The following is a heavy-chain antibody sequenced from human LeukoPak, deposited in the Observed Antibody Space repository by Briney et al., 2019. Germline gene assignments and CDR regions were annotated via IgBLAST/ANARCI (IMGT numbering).Heavy chain of an antibody. J-gene: IGHJ4*02. CDR3: AKAPVTSCRGAYCYPFDS. D-gene: IGHD2-21*01. V-gene: IGHV3-23*01. CDR2: TRSSDAGT. CDR1: GFTFSSYA. Sequence: GGSLRLSCAASGFTFSSYAMSWVRQTPGKGLEWVAATRSSDAGTYHADSVRGRFTISRDNSKNTLYLQMNSLRAEDAAVYFCAKAPVTSCRGAYCYPFDSWGQGTLVTVSS.